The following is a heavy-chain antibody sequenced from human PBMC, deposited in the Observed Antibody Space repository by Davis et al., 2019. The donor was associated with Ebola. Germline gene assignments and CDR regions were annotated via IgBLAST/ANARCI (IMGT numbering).Heavy chain of an antibody. CDR2: VSRSGDT. CDR3: ARTALTFISDSGLGYNYFDP. Sequence: MPSETLSLTCAVSGGSFSGYFRSWIRQPPGKGLEWIGEVSRSGDTNYNPSVEGRVTILPDAPKNQFSLILKSFTNADTAVYYFARTALTFISDSGLGYNYFDPWGQGTLVTVSS. J-gene: IGHJ5*02. D-gene: IGHD4-17*01. V-gene: IGHV4-34*01. CDR1: GGSFSGYF.